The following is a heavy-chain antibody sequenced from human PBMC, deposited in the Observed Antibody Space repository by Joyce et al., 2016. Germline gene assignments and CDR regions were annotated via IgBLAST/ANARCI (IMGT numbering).Heavy chain of an antibody. V-gene: IGHV3-74*03. J-gene: IGHJ4*02. D-gene: IGHD4-23*01. CDR1: GFTFSSYW. CDR2: INSDGGST. Sequence: EVQLVESGGGLVQPGGSLRLSCAASGFTFSSYWLYWVRKAPGKGLGWVSRINSDGGSTTYADSVKGRFTISRDNAKNTRYMQMNSLRAEDTAVYYCARLRRWSGPSDCWGQGTLVTVSS. CDR3: ARLRRWSGPSDC.